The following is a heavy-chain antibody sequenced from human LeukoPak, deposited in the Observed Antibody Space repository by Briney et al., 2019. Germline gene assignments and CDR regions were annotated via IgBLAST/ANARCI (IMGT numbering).Heavy chain of an antibody. CDR1: GFTFDDYA. CDR3: AKTHFGDYDDAFDI. CDR2: ISWNSGSI. V-gene: IGHV3-9*03. Sequence: GGSLRLSCAASGFTFDDYAMHWVRQAPGKGLEWVSGISWNSGSIGYADSVKGRFTISRDNAKNSLYLQMNSLRAEDMALYYCAKTHFGDYDDAFDIWGQGTMVTVSS. D-gene: IGHD4-17*01. J-gene: IGHJ3*02.